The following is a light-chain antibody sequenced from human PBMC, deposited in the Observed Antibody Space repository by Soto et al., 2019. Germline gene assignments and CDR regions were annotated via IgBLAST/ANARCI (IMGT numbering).Light chain of an antibody. J-gene: IGKJ1*01. V-gene: IGKV3-11*01. Sequence: IVLTQSPVTLALSPGERAVLSCRASQSVSTSLAWYQHKPGQAPRLFIHDASKRAPGVPARFSGSGSGTDFTLTISSLEPEDFAVYYCQVRDVWPSFGQGTKVEIK. CDR3: QVRDVWPS. CDR2: DAS. CDR1: QSVSTS.